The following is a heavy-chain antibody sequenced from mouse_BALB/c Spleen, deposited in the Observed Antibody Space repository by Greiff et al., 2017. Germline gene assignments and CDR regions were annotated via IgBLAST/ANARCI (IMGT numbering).Heavy chain of an antibody. CDR1: GFTFSSYA. CDR3: ARGGDFYYGEDAMDY. CDR2: ISSGGST. V-gene: IGHV5-6-5*01. D-gene: IGHD1-2*01. Sequence: EVHLVESGGGLVKPGGSLKLSCAASGFTFSSYAMSWVRQTPEKRLEWVASISSGGSTYYPDSVKGRFTISRDNARNILYLQMSSLRSEDTAMYYCARGGDFYYGEDAMDYWGHGTSVTVSS. J-gene: IGHJ4*01.